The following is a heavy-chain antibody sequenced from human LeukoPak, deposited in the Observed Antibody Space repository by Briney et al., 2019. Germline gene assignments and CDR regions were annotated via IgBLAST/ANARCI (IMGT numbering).Heavy chain of an antibody. Sequence: SETLSLTCTVSGGSISSSSYYWGWIRQPPGKGLEWIGYIYYSGSTNHNPSLKSRVTISVDTSKNLFSLKLSSVTAADTAVYYCARDRPATENWYFDLWGRGTLVTVSS. V-gene: IGHV4-61*01. J-gene: IGHJ2*01. CDR3: ARDRPATENWYFDL. CDR2: IYYSGST. D-gene: IGHD1-26*01. CDR1: GGSISSSSYY.